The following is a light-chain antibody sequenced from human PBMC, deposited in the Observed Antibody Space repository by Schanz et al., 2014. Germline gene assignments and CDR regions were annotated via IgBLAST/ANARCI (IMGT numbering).Light chain of an antibody. CDR1: SSNIGSNY. CDR2: SNN. J-gene: IGLJ3*02. Sequence: QSVLTQTPSASGTPGQRVTISCSGSSSNIGSNYVYWYQQLPGTAPTLLIYSNNQRRSGVPDRFSGSKSGTSASLVISGLGSEDEADYYCAAWDDSLSGPVFGGGTKVTVL. CDR3: AAWDDSLSGPV. V-gene: IGLV1-47*02.